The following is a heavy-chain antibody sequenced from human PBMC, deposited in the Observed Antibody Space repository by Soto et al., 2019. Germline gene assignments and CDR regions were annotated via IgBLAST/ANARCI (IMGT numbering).Heavy chain of an antibody. V-gene: IGHV3-74*01. CDR2: INGDGSSA. J-gene: IGHJ3*02. CDR3: TRDERWLQRHDPFEM. D-gene: IGHD5-12*01. CDR1: GFTFNSYW. Sequence: EVQLVESGGGLVQPGGSLRLSCAASGFTFNSYWMHWVRQAPGKGLVWVSRINGDGSSADYADSVKGRFTVSRDNAKNTQYLQMNSLRAEDTAGYFCTRDERWLQRHDPFEMWGQGTVVTVSS.